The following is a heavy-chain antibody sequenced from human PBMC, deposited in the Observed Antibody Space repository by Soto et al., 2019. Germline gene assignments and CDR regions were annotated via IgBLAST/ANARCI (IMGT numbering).Heavy chain of an antibody. CDR3: ARDLDIVVVPAAIRSQYNWFDP. CDR1: GYTFTSYG. D-gene: IGHD2-2*03. CDR2: ISAYNGNT. Sequence: ASVKVSCKASGYTFTSYGISWVRQAPGQGLEWMGWISAYNGNTNYAQKLQGRVTMTTDTSTSIAYMELRSLRSDDTAVYYCARDLDIVVVPAAIRSQYNWFDPWGQGTLVTVSS. J-gene: IGHJ5*02. V-gene: IGHV1-18*01.